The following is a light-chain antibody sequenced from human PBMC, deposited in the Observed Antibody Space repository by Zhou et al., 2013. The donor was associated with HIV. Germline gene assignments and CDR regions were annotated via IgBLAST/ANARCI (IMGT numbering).Light chain of an antibody. CDR1: QGISSY. J-gene: IGKJ1*01. V-gene: IGKV1-8*01. CDR3: QKYNSAPRT. CDR2: AAS. Sequence: AIRMTQSPSSFSASTGDRVTITCRASQGISSYLAWYQQKPGKAPKLLIYAASTLQSGVPSRFSGSGSGTDFTLTISSLQPEDVATYYCQKYNSAPRTFGQGTKVE.